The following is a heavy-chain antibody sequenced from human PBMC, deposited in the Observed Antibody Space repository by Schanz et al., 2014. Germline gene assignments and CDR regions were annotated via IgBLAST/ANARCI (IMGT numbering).Heavy chain of an antibody. Sequence: QVQLQESGPGLVKPSQTLSLTCTVSGGSISSGGYYWSWIRQHPGTGLEWIGYIYYSGSTYYNPSLKSRVTISVDTSKNQFSLNLSSATAADTAVYYCARDRGHGDLPGDTWGQGTMVTVSS. D-gene: IGHD4-17*01. CDR1: GGSISSGGYY. V-gene: IGHV4-31*03. J-gene: IGHJ3*02. CDR2: IYYSGST. CDR3: ARDRGHGDLPGDT.